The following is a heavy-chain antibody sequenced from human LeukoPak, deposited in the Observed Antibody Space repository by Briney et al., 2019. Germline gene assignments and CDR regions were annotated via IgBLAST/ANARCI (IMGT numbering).Heavy chain of an antibody. J-gene: IGHJ4*02. D-gene: IGHD3-10*01. Sequence: GGSLRLSRAASGFTFSSYEMNWVRQAPGKGLEWVSYISSSDSTIYYADSVKGRFTISRDNAKNSLYLQMNSLRAEDTAVYYCAREWYYYGSGTDYWGQGTLVTVSS. CDR3: AREWYYYGSGTDY. CDR1: GFTFSSYE. V-gene: IGHV3-48*03. CDR2: ISSSDSTI.